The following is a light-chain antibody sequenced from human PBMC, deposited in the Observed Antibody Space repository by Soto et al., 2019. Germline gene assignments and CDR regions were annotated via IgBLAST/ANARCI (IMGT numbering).Light chain of an antibody. CDR3: MQGTHWPPIT. CDR1: QSLVYSDGNIY. Sequence: DVVLTQSPLSLPVTLGQPASISCRSTQSLVYSDGNIYLNWFQQRPGQSPRRLIYKVSNPDSGVPDRFSGGGSGTDFTLKISRVEAEDVGVYYCMQGTHWPPITFGQGTRLEIK. CDR2: KVS. V-gene: IGKV2-30*01. J-gene: IGKJ5*01.